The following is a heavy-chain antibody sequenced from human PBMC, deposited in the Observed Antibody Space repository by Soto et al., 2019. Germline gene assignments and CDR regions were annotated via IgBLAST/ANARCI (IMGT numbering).Heavy chain of an antibody. D-gene: IGHD1-26*01. CDR3: ARLVSAAANDY. Sequence: PGGSLRLSCAASGFTFSSYWMSWVRQAPGKGLEWVANIKRDGTEIYYVDSVKGRFTISRDNAKNSLYLQMNSLSAEDTAVYYCARLVSAAANDYWGQGALVTVSS. J-gene: IGHJ4*02. CDR2: IKRDGTEI. V-gene: IGHV3-7*04. CDR1: GFTFSSYW.